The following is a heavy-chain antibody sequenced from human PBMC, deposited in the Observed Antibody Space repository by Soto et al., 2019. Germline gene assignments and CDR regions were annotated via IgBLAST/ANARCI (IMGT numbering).Heavy chain of an antibody. J-gene: IGHJ4*02. D-gene: IGHD3-22*01. CDR1: GGSISSHY. CDR3: ARGAYYYDHVGYYYY. Sequence: SETLSLTCTVSGGSISSHYWTWIRQPPGKGLEWIGYIYNSGNTNYNPSLKSRVTISVDTSKNQFSLKLTSVTAADTAVYYCARGAYYYDHVGYYYYSAQGSFVTVSS. CDR2: IYNSGNT. V-gene: IGHV4-59*11.